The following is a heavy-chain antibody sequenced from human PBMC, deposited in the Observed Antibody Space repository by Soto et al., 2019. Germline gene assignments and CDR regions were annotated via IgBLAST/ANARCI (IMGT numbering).Heavy chain of an antibody. CDR3: ARGSTTINYYYYMDV. CDR2: INAGNGNT. D-gene: IGHD3-9*01. CDR1: GYTFTSYA. V-gene: IGHV1-3*01. J-gene: IGHJ6*03. Sequence: ASVKVSCKASGYTFTSYAMHWVRQAPGQRLEWMGWINAGNGNTKYSQKFQGRVTITRDTSASTAYMELSSLRSEDTAVYYCARGSTTINYYYYMDVWGKGTTVTVSS.